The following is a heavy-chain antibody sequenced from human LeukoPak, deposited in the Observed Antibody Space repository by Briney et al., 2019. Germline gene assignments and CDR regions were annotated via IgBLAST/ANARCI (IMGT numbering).Heavy chain of an antibody. Sequence: SEALSLTCIVSGGSMSSYYWSWIRQPAGKGLEWIGRMYTDGSTNYNPFLNSRVTMSVDTSKKHFSLRLNSVTAADTAVYYCATYDQKLAFDNWGQGTLVTVSS. CDR3: ATYDQKLAFDN. D-gene: IGHD6-13*01. V-gene: IGHV4-4*07. CDR1: GGSMSSYY. J-gene: IGHJ4*02. CDR2: MYTDGST.